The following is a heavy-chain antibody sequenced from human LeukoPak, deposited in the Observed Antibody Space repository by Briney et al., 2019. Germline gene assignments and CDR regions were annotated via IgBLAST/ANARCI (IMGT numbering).Heavy chain of an antibody. J-gene: IGHJ6*02. Sequence: GGSLRLSCAASGFTFSSYGMHWVRQAPGKGLEWVAVISYDGSNKYYADSVKGRFTISRDNSKNTLYLQMNSLRAEDTAVYYCAKAYGSGSYSPSRYYYYGMDVWGLGTTVTVSS. CDR2: ISYDGSNK. CDR1: GFTFSSYG. CDR3: AKAYGSGSYSPSRYYYYGMDV. V-gene: IGHV3-30*18. D-gene: IGHD3-10*01.